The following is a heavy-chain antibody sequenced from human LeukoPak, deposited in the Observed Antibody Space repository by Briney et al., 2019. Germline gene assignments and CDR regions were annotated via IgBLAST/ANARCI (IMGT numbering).Heavy chain of an antibody. V-gene: IGHV1-69*04. J-gene: IGHJ4*02. CDR1: GGTFSSYA. Sequence: SVKVSCKASGGTFSSYAISWVRQAPGQGLEWMGRIIPILGIANYAQKFQGRVTITADKSTSTAYMELSSLRSEDTAVYYCARGQMATITPLFVYSGQGTLVTVSS. CDR2: IIPILGIA. CDR3: ARGQMATITPLFVY. D-gene: IGHD5-24*01.